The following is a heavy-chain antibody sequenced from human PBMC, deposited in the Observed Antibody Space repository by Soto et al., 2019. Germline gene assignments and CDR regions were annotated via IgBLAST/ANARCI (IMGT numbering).Heavy chain of an antibody. D-gene: IGHD3-22*01. CDR2: ISAYNGNT. Sequence: GXSVKISFEASVYTFTSYGIRWVRQAPGQGLEWMGWISAYNGNTNYAQKLQGRVTMTTDTSTSTAYMELRSLRSDDTAVYYCAREGPYDSSGFDYWGQGTLVTVSS. CDR3: AREGPYDSSGFDY. CDR1: VYTFTSYG. J-gene: IGHJ4*02. V-gene: IGHV1-18*04.